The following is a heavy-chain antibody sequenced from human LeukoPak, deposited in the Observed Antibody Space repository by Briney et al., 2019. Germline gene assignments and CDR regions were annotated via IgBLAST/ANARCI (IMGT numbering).Heavy chain of an antibody. J-gene: IGHJ4*02. CDR2: IRYDGSNK. D-gene: IGHD1-14*01. Sequence: GGSLRLSCAASGFTFSSYEMNWVRQAPGKGLEWVAFIRYDGSNKYYADSVKGRFTISRDNSKNTLYLQMNSLRAEDTAVYYYATGGYWGQGTLVTVSS. V-gene: IGHV3-30*02. CDR1: GFTFSSYE. CDR3: ATGGY.